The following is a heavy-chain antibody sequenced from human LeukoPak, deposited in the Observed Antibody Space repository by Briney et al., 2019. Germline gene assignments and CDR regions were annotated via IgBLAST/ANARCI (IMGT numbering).Heavy chain of an antibody. J-gene: IGHJ4*02. CDR1: GFTFSKYW. D-gene: IGHD2-8*01. Sequence: GGSLRLSCAASGFTFSKYWMSWVRQAPGKGLEWVANIRQNGSGIAYVDSVEGRFTISRDDAQNSLYPEMNRLRVEDTAVYYCADPGVGHWGQGTLVTVSA. CDR2: IRQNGSGI. CDR3: ADPGVGH. V-gene: IGHV3-7*01.